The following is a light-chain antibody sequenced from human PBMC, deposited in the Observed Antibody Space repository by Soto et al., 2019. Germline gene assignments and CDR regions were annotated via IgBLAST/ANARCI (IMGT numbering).Light chain of an antibody. V-gene: IGKV1-39*01. CDR3: QQSFTTPWT. CDR2: DTF. CDR1: ESIRNE. J-gene: IGKJ1*01. Sequence: DIQMTQSPSPLSASLGDRVTITCRPSESIRNELNWFQQRPGKAPRLLSYDTFTLQSGVPSRFSGSVSGTEFSLTISSLQAGDSAIYYCQQSFTTPWTFGQGTKVEI.